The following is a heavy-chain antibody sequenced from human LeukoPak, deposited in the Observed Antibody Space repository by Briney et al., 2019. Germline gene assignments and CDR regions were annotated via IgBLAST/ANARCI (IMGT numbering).Heavy chain of an antibody. CDR1: GGSFSGYY. Sequence: SETLSLTCAVYGGSFSGYYWSWIRQPPGKGLEWIGEINHSGSTNYNPSLKSRVTISVDTSKNQFSLKVSSVTAADTAVYYCARGNSGKGGNWFDPWGQGTLVTVSS. J-gene: IGHJ5*02. CDR3: ARGNSGKGGNWFDP. D-gene: IGHD6-19*01. CDR2: INHSGST. V-gene: IGHV4-34*01.